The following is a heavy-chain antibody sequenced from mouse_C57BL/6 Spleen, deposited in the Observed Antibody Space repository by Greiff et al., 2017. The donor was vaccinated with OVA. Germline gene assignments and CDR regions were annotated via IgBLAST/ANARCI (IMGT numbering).Heavy chain of an antibody. CDR1: GYSFTSYY. CDR3: ARKSSTGTVYYFDY. Sequence: VQLQQSGPELVKPGASVKISCKASGYSFTSYYIHWVKQRPGQGLAWIGWIYPGSGNTKYNEKFKGKATLTADTSSSTAYMQLSSLTSEDSAVYYCARKSSTGTVYYFDYWGQGTTLTVSS. CDR2: IYPGSGNT. V-gene: IGHV1-66*01. J-gene: IGHJ2*01. D-gene: IGHD4-1*01.